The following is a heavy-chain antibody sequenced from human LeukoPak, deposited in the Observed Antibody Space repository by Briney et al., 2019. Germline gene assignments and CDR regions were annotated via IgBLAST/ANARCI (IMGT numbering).Heavy chain of an antibody. CDR3: AKGGPLGYCTSTSCYTVFH. Sequence: GGSLGLSCAASGFPFSSYPLSWVRQTPRKGLEWVSAISGSGGATYYADSVRGRFTISRDNSKNTLYLQMNSLRAEDTALYYCAKGGPLGYCTSTSCYTVFHWGQGTLVTVSS. CDR1: GFPFSSYP. V-gene: IGHV3-23*01. D-gene: IGHD2-2*02. J-gene: IGHJ4*02. CDR2: ISGSGGAT.